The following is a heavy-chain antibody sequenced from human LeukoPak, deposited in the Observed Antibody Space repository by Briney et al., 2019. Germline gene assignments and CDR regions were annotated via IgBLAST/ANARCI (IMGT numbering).Heavy chain of an antibody. CDR3: ARGRVFGVVQGAFDI. V-gene: IGHV4-34*01. CDR2: INHSGST. CDR1: GGSFSGYY. Sequence: SGTLSLTCAVYGGSFSGYYWSWIRQPPGKGLEWIGEINHSGSTNYNPSLKSRVTISVDTSKNQFSLKLSSVTAADTAVYYCARGRVFGVVQGAFDIWGQGTMVTVSS. J-gene: IGHJ3*02. D-gene: IGHD3-3*01.